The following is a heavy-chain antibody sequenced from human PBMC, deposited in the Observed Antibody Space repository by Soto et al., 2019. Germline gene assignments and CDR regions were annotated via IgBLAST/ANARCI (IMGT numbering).Heavy chain of an antibody. D-gene: IGHD1-1*01. J-gene: IGHJ6*02. V-gene: IGHV4-30-4*01. Sequence: LSLTCTVSGDSISSADYYWSWIRHTPGKGLEWIRHIFYSGTTYYNPSLKSRLTISVDTSKNHFSLRLTSVTAADTAVYYCARDLWVEPELYYYGMDVWGQGTTVTVSS. CDR2: IFYSGTT. CDR1: GDSISSADYY. CDR3: ARDLWVEPELYYYGMDV.